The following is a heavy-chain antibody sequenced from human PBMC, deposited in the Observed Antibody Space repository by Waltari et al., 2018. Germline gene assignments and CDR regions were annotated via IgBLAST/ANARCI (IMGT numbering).Heavy chain of an antibody. CDR2: IYYSGST. CDR1: GGSISSSSYY. Sequence: QLQLQESGPGLVKPSETLSLTCTVSGGSISSSSYYWGWIRQPPGKGLEWIGYIYYSGSTNYNPSLKSRVTISVDTSKNQFSLKLSSVTAADTAVYYCATSYDSSGRDAFDIWGQGTMVTVSS. J-gene: IGHJ3*02. V-gene: IGHV4-61*05. D-gene: IGHD3-22*01. CDR3: ATSYDSSGRDAFDI.